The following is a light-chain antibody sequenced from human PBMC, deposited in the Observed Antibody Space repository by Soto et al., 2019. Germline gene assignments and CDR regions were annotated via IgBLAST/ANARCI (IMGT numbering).Light chain of an antibody. CDR1: SSDVGSYDL. CDR3: YSYAATNTCV. V-gene: IGLV2-23*01. CDR2: EGT. J-gene: IGLJ1*01. Sequence: QSALTQPASVSGSPGQSITISCTGTSSDVGSYDLVSWYQQYPGKAPKLLIYEGTKRPSGVSTRFSGSKSGNTASLTISGLQAEDEADYYCYSYAATNTCVFGTATKLTVL.